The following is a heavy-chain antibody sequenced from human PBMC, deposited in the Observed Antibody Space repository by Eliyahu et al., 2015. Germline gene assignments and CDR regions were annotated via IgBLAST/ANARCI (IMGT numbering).Heavy chain of an antibody. V-gene: IGHV1-69*01. CDR2: IIPIFGTA. CDR3: ASTPGISDYGNWFDP. Sequence: TFSSYAISWVRQAPGQGLEWMGGIIPIFGTANYAQKFQGRVTITADESTSTAYMELSSLRSEDTAVYYCASTPGISDYGNWFDPWGQGTLVTVSS. D-gene: IGHD4-17*01. J-gene: IGHJ5*02. CDR1: TFSSYA.